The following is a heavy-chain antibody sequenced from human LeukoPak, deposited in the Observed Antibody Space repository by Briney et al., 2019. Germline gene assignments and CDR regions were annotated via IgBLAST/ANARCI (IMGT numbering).Heavy chain of an antibody. Sequence: ASVKVSCKASGYTFTSYYMHWVRQAPGQGLEWMGIINPSGGSTSYAQKFQGRVTMTRDTSTSTVYMELSSLRSEDTAVYYCARDRPLYSSGETHAFDIWGQGTMVTVSS. J-gene: IGHJ3*02. CDR3: ARDRPLYSSGETHAFDI. CDR1: GYTFTSYY. D-gene: IGHD6-19*01. CDR2: INPSGGST. V-gene: IGHV1-46*01.